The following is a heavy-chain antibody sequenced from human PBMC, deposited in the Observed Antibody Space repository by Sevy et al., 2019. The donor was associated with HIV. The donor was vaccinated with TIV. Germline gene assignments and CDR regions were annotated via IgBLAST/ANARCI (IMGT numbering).Heavy chain of an antibody. CDR1: GFTFSNYG. J-gene: IGHJ4*02. CDR2: IWYDGTNK. Sequence: GGYLRLSCAASGFTFSNYGMHWVRQAPGKGLEWVAIIWYDGTNKYFADSVKGRFTISRDNSKNTLYLQMNRLRAEDTAVYYCASEGIAVAGAGLFAYWGQGTLVTVSS. CDR3: ASEGIAVAGAGLFAY. V-gene: IGHV3-33*08. D-gene: IGHD6-19*01.